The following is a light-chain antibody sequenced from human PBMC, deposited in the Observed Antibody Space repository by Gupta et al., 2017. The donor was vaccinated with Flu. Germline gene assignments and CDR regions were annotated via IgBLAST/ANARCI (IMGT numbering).Light chain of an antibody. CDR2: RGS. CDR1: QSLVDSAGNTY. V-gene: IGKV2-30*01. Sequence: VLMTQSLLSLPVTLGQPASISCRSSQSLVDSAGNTYLNWFHQRPGQSPRRLIYRGSNRDSGVPDRFSGSGSGTDFTLKINRVEAEDVGVYYCMQSTHWPRTFGQGTKLEIK. CDR3: MQSTHWPRT. J-gene: IGKJ2*01.